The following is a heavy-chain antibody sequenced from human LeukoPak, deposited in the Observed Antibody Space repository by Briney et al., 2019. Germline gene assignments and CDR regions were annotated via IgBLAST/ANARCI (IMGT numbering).Heavy chain of an antibody. CDR1: GYTFTGYY. Sequence: VSVKVSCKASGYTFTGYYMHWVRQAPGQGLEWMGWINPNSGGTNYAQKFQGRVTMTGDTSISTAYMELSRLRSDDTAVYYCARGQGGSYPYDAFDIWGQGTMVTVSS. V-gene: IGHV1-2*02. J-gene: IGHJ3*02. CDR2: INPNSGGT. D-gene: IGHD1-26*01. CDR3: ARGQGGSYPYDAFDI.